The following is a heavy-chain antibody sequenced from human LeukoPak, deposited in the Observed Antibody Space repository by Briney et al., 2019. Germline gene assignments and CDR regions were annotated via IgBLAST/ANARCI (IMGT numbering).Heavy chain of an antibody. D-gene: IGHD1-20*01. J-gene: IGHJ4*02. CDR1: GGSISSSSYY. CDR3: ARVRYNWNRDFDY. Sequence: SETLSLTCTVSGGSISSSSYYWGWIRQPPGKGLEWIGSIYYSGSTYYNPPLKSRVTISVDTSKNQFSLKLSSVTAADTAVYYCARVRYNWNRDFDYWGQGTLVTVSS. V-gene: IGHV4-39*07. CDR2: IYYSGST.